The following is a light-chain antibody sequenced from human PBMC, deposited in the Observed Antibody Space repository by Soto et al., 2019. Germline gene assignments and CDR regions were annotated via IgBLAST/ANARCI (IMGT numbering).Light chain of an antibody. J-gene: IGLJ2*01. Sequence: QSVLTQPPSASGTPGQRVTISCSGSSSNIESNYVYWYQQLPATAPKLLIYRNNQRPSGVTDRFSGSTSGTSASLAISGLRSEDEADYYCAAWDDSLSFVFGGGTKVTVL. CDR3: AAWDDSLSFV. CDR1: SSNIESNY. V-gene: IGLV1-47*01. CDR2: RNN.